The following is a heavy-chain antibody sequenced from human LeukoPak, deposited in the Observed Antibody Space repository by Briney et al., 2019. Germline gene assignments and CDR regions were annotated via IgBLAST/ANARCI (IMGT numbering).Heavy chain of an antibody. V-gene: IGHV1-46*01. CDR3: ARAHGFGGYYFDY. J-gene: IGHJ4*02. Sequence: ASVKVSCKAAGYPFTNYYIHWVRQAPGQGLEWMGIINPSGGSTIYAQKFQGRLTITRNTSISTAYMELSSLGSEDTAVYYCARAHGFGGYYFDYWGQGTLVTVSS. CDR2: INPSGGST. D-gene: IGHD3-10*01. CDR1: GYPFTNYY.